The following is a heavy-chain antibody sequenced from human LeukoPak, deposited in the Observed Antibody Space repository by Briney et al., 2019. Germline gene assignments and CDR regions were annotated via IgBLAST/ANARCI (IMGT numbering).Heavy chain of an antibody. CDR2: ISAYNGNT. J-gene: IGHJ4*02. D-gene: IGHD2-15*01. V-gene: IGHV1-18*01. CDR3: AREYCRGGRCYGADY. Sequence: ASVKVSCKASGYTFTSYGISWVRQAPGQGLEWMGWISAYNGNTNYAQKLQGRVTMTTDTSTSTGYMELRSLRSDDTAMYYCAREYCRGGRCYGADYWGQGTLVTVSS. CDR1: GYTFTSYG.